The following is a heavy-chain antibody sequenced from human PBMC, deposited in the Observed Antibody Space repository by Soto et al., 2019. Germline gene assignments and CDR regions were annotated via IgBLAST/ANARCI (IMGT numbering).Heavy chain of an antibody. V-gene: IGHV1-3*01. J-gene: IGHJ2*01. D-gene: IGHD2-15*01. CDR2: INPGNGNT. Sequence: AASVKGSRKASVYTFTNYAMHWVRQDPGQRLEWMGWINPGNGNTKYSQKFQGRVTITRDTSASTAYMELSSLRSEDTAVYYCAREQVVVATTPHWYLDLWGRGTLVTVSS. CDR3: AREQVVVATTPHWYLDL. CDR1: VYTFTNYA.